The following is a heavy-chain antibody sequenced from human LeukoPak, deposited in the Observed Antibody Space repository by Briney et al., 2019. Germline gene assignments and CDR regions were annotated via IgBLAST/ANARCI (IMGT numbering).Heavy chain of an antibody. CDR2: ISYDGSNK. Sequence: HPGGSLRLSCAASGFTFSSYGMPWVRRAPGKGLEWVAVISYDGSNKYYADSVKGRFTISRDDSKNTLYLQMNSLRAEDTAVYYCANGYSSGWYADFDYWGQGTLVTVSS. CDR1: GFTFSSYG. CDR3: ANGYSSGWYADFDY. D-gene: IGHD6-19*01. J-gene: IGHJ4*02. V-gene: IGHV3-30*18.